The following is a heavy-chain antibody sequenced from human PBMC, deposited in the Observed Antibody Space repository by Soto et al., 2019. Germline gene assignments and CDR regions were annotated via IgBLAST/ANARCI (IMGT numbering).Heavy chain of an antibody. CDR1: CYTFTSYG. Sequence: SAKVCFKASCYTFTSYGISWLREAPGQGLEWMGWISAYNGNTNYAQKLQGRVTMTTDTSTSTAYMELRSLRSDDTAVYYCARGSNVGATAFDPWGQGTLVTVSS. J-gene: IGHJ5*02. V-gene: IGHV1-18*01. D-gene: IGHD1-26*01. CDR2: ISAYNGNT. CDR3: ARGSNVGATAFDP.